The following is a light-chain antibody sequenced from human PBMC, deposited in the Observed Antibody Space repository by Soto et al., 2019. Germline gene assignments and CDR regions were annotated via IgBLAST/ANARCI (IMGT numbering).Light chain of an antibody. J-gene: IGLJ3*02. CDR1: SSNIGSNT. Sequence: QSVLTQPPSASGTPGQRVTISCSGSSSNIGSNTVNWYQQLPGTAPKLLIYSNNQRPSGVPDRFSGSKSGTSASLAISALQSEDEADYYCAAWDDSLNGWVFGGGTKVTVL. CDR2: SNN. V-gene: IGLV1-44*01. CDR3: AAWDDSLNGWV.